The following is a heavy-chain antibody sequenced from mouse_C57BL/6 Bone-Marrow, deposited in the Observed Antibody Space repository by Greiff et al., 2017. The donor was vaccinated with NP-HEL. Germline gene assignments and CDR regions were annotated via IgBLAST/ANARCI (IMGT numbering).Heavy chain of an antibody. Sequence: QVQLKQSGAELVKPGASVKLSCKASGYTFTEYTIHWVKQRSGQGLEWIGWFYPGSGSIKYNEKFKDKATLTADKSSSTVYMELSRLTSEDSAVYFCARHEGGYDGYLYAMDYWGQGTSVTVSS. J-gene: IGHJ4*01. V-gene: IGHV1-62-2*01. D-gene: IGHD2-3*01. CDR3: ARHEGGYDGYLYAMDY. CDR2: FYPGSGSI. CDR1: GYTFTEYT.